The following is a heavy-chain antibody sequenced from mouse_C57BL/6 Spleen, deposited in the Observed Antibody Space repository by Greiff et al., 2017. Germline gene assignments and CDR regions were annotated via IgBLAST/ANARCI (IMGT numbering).Heavy chain of an antibody. D-gene: IGHD4-1*01. Sequence: VQLQQSGAELARPGASVKLSCKASGYTFTSYGISWVKQRTGQGLEWIGEIYPRSGNTYYNEKFKGKATLTADKSSSTAYMELRSLTSEDSAVYFCAIEGLTGPWFAYWGQGTLVTVSA. CDR3: AIEGLTGPWFAY. CDR2: IYPRSGNT. J-gene: IGHJ3*01. CDR1: GYTFTSYG. V-gene: IGHV1-81*01.